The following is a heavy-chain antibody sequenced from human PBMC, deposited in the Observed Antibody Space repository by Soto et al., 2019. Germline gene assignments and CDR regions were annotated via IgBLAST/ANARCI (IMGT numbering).Heavy chain of an antibody. D-gene: IGHD3-10*01. CDR1: GVSISSGDYY. J-gene: IGHJ4*02. CDR2: IYYGGIS. CDR3: ARASTTVRGITHKIDD. V-gene: IGHV4-61*08. Sequence: SETLSLTCTVSGVSISSGDYYWSWIRQTPGKGLEWIGYIYYGGISNYNPSLNNRVTISVDTSKNQVSLRLSSVTAADTAVYYCARASTTVRGITHKIDDWGQGTLVTVSS.